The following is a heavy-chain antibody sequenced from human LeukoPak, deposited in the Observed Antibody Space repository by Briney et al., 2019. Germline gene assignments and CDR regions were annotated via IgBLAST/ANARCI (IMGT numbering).Heavy chain of an antibody. CDR2: IYSSGST. Sequence: ASETLSLTCAVSGASVSGSNYYWGWIRQPPGKGLEWIGNIYSSGSTYYNASLQSRVTISIDTSKNQFSLRLNSVTAADTAMYYCAKSGGYGLIDYRGQGTRVTVSS. D-gene: IGHD1-26*01. J-gene: IGHJ4*02. CDR3: AKSGGYGLIDY. V-gene: IGHV4-39*01. CDR1: GASVSGSNYY.